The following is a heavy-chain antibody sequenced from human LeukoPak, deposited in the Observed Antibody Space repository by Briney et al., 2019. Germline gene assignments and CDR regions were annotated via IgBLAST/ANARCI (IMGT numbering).Heavy chain of an antibody. CDR2: INHSGST. CDR3: ARVTLNWFDP. Sequence: SETLSLTCAVYGGSFSGYYWSWIRQPPGKGLEWIGEINHSGSTNYDPSLKSRVTISVDTSKNQFSLKLSSVTAADTAVYYCARVTLNWFDPWGQGTLVTVSS. D-gene: IGHD4-23*01. CDR1: GGSFSGYY. J-gene: IGHJ5*02. V-gene: IGHV4-34*01.